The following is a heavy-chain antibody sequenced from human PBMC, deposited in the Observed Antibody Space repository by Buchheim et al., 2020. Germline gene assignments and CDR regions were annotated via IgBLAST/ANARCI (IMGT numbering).Heavy chain of an antibody. D-gene: IGHD3-22*01. CDR1: GFTFSSYA. J-gene: IGHJ4*02. Sequence: EVQLLESGGGLVQPGGSLRLSCAASGFTFSSYAMSWVRQAPGKGLEWVSAISGSGGSTYYADSVKGRFTLSSDNSKNTLYLQMNSLRAEDTAVYYCAKDSNYYDSSGYYPASEFDYWGQGTL. V-gene: IGHV3-23*01. CDR2: ISGSGGST. CDR3: AKDSNYYDSSGYYPASEFDY.